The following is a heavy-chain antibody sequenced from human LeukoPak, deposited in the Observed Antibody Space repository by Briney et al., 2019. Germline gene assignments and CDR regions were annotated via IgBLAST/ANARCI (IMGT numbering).Heavy chain of an antibody. V-gene: IGHV1-69*05. CDR1: GGTFSSYA. CDR2: IIPIFGTA. D-gene: IGHD2/OR15-2a*01. CDR3: ARGRGIVFGSMDY. Sequence: SVKVSCKASGGTFSSYAISWVRQAPGQGLEWMGRIIPIFGTANYAQKFQGRVTITKDESTSTAYMELSSLRSEDTAVYYCARGRGIVFGSMDYWGQGTLVTVSS. J-gene: IGHJ4*02.